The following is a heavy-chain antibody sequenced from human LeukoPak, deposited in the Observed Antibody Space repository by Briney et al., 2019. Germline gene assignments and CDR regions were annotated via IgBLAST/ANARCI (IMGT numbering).Heavy chain of an antibody. J-gene: IGHJ5*02. CDR1: GYTFTSYG. CDR3: ARESTAYYDFWSDKNWFDP. V-gene: IGHV1-18*01. Sequence: ASVKVSCKASGYTFTSYGISWVRQAPGQGLEWMGWISAYNGNTNYAQKLQGRVTMTTDTSTSTAYMELRSLRSDDTAVYYCARESTAYYDFWSDKNWFDPWGQGTLVTVSS. CDR2: ISAYNGNT. D-gene: IGHD3-3*01.